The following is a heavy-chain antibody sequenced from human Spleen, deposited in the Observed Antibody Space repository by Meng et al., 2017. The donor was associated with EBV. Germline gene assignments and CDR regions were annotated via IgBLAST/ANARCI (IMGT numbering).Heavy chain of an antibody. Sequence: QVLLAEPGPGLVKPSGTLSLACAVSGGSITSANWWTWVRQPPGKGLEWIGEIFHSGSTNYNPSLKSRVTMSVDKSKNQFSLNLRSVTAADTAVYYCAILWAPVDYWGQGALVTVSS. V-gene: IGHV4-4*02. D-gene: IGHD3-16*01. CDR1: GGSITSANW. CDR2: IFHSGST. J-gene: IGHJ4*02. CDR3: AILWAPVDY.